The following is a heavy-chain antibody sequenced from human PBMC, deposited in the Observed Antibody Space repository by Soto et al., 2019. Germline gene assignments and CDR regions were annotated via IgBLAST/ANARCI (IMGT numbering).Heavy chain of an antibody. D-gene: IGHD3-22*01. CDR1: GFTFSSYA. J-gene: IGHJ3*02. V-gene: IGHV3-23*01. CDR2: ISGSGGST. Sequence: GGSLRLSCAASGFTFSSYAMSWVRQAPGKGLEWVSAISGSGGSTYYADSVKGRFTISRDNSKNTLYLQMNSLRAEDTAVYYCAKAGATQYYYDSSGYHAFDIWGQGTMVTVSS. CDR3: AKAGATQYYYDSSGYHAFDI.